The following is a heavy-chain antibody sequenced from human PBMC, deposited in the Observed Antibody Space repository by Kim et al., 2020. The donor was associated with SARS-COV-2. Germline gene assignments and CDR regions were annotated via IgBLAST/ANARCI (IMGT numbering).Heavy chain of an antibody. CDR3: ASQKMWTEVALGWFDP. J-gene: IGHJ5*02. V-gene: IGHV4-31*03. Sequence: SETLSLTCTVSGGSISSGGYYWSWIRQHPGKGLEWIGYIYYSGSTYYNPSLKSRVTISVDTSKNQFSLKLSSVTAADTAVYYCASQKMWTEVALGWFDPWGQGTLVTVSS. CDR1: GGSISSGGYY. D-gene: IGHD2-15*01. CDR2: IYYSGST.